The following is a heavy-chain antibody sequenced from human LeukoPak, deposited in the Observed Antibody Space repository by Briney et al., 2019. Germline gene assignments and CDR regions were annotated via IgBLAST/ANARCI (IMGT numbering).Heavy chain of an antibody. D-gene: IGHD6-25*01. CDR1: EFTFSAYW. CDR2: IRGDGSMT. V-gene: IGHV3-74*01. Sequence: GGSLRLSCAASEFTFSAYWMHWVRQAPGKGLVWVSRIRGDGSMTNYADSVKGRFTISRDNAKNTLYLQMNSLRLEVTAVYYCARENLAAAADYWGQGTVVTVSS. CDR3: ARENLAAAADY. J-gene: IGHJ4*02.